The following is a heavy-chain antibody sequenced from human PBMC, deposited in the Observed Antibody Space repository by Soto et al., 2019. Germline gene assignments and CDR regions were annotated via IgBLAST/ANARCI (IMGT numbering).Heavy chain of an antibody. CDR1: GYSFISYW. CDR3: ARLGGWGHCSNTRCYTFDY. V-gene: IGHV5-51*01. CDR2: IYPGDSDT. J-gene: IGHJ4*02. D-gene: IGHD2-2*02. Sequence: PXESLKISFKGSGYSFISYWIGWVRQIPGKGLEWMGIIYPGDSDTRYSPSFQGQVTISADKSISTAYLQWSSLKASDTAMYYCARLGGWGHCSNTRCYTFDYWGQGTPVTVSS.